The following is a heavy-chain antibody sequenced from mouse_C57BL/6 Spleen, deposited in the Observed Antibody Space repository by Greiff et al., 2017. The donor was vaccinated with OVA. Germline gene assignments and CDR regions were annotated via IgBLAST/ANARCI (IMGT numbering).Heavy chain of an antibody. CDR2: IDPPDSNT. J-gene: IGHJ4*01. D-gene: IGHD1-1*01. CDR1: GYTFTCYW. CDR3: ARISSYCCGSRCEAMDY. V-gene: IGHV1-69*01. Sequence: VQLQQPGAELVMPGASVKLSCKASGYTFTCYWMPWVQQRPGQGLEWIGEIDPPDSNTNSNHKFKGKSTLTVDKSSRTAYMQISSLTSEDSAVYYCARISSYCCGSRCEAMDYWGQGTSVTVSS.